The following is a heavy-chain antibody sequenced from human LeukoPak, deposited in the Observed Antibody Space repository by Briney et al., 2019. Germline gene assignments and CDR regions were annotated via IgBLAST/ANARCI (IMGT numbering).Heavy chain of an antibody. CDR1: GYSFSNYW. Sequence: GESLKISCKGSGYSFSNYWIGWARQMPGKGLEWMGIIYPADSDIRYSPSFQGQVTISADKSISTAYLQWSSLKASDTAMYYCARQEYCSGGSCYTWFDPWGQGTLVTVSS. D-gene: IGHD2-15*01. CDR3: ARQEYCSGGSCYTWFDP. CDR2: IYPADSDI. V-gene: IGHV5-51*01. J-gene: IGHJ5*02.